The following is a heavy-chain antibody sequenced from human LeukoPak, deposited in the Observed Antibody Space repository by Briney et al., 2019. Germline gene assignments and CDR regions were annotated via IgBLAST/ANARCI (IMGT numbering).Heavy chain of an antibody. D-gene: IGHD3/OR15-3a*01. Sequence: PSQTLSLTCTVSGGSISSGSYYWSWIRQPAGKGLEWIGRIYTSGSTNYNPSLKSRVTISVDTSKNQFSLKLSSVTAADTAVYYCARDGLNWFDPWGQGTLATVSS. CDR1: GGSISSGSYY. CDR3: ARDGLNWFDP. J-gene: IGHJ5*02. CDR2: IYTSGST. V-gene: IGHV4-61*02.